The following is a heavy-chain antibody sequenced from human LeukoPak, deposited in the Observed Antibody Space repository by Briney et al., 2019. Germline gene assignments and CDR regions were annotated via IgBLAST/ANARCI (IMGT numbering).Heavy chain of an antibody. Sequence: GVSLRLSCAASGFRLSGYAMDWVRQSPGGGLGWVAVIWADASTENYRESVKGRFTISRDNTNNVLYLPMNSLRADDTALYYGARDTWFGDQGPGYFDYWGQGTLVTVSS. V-gene: IGHV3-33*01. J-gene: IGHJ4*02. CDR1: GFRLSGYA. CDR2: IWADASTE. CDR3: ARDTWFGDQGPGYFDY. D-gene: IGHD3-10*01.